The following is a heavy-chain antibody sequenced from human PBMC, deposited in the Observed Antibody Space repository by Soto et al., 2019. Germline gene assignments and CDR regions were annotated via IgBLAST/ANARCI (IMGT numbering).Heavy chain of an antibody. J-gene: IGHJ4*02. Sequence: QVQLVESGGGVVQPGRSLRLSCAASGFTFSSYGMHWVRQAPGKGLEWVAVISYDGSNKYYADSVKGRFTISRDNYKNTLYLQMNSLRAEDTPVYYCAKVGVTTGDFDYWGQGTLVTVSS. CDR1: GFTFSSYG. V-gene: IGHV3-30*18. CDR3: AKVGVTTGDFDY. D-gene: IGHD4-17*01. CDR2: ISYDGSNK.